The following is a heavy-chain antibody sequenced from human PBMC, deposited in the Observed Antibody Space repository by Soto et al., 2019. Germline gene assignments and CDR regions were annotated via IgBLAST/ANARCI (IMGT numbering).Heavy chain of an antibody. D-gene: IGHD1-26*01. CDR3: ARDLSRSGSYSDY. V-gene: IGHV1-3*01. CDR1: GYTFTSYA. CDR2: INAGNGNT. J-gene: IGHJ4*02. Sequence: RASVKVSCKASGYTFTSYAMHWVRQAPGQRLEWMGWINAGNGNTKYSQKFQGRVTITRDTSASTAYMELSSLRSEDTAVYYCARDLSRSGSYSDYWGQGTLVTVSS.